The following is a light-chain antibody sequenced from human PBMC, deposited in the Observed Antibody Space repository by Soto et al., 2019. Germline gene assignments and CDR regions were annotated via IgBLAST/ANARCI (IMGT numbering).Light chain of an antibody. Sequence: DIQMTQSPSTLSASVGYRFTITCQASQDISNYLNWYQQKPGKAPKLLIYDASNLETGVPSRLSGSGSGTDFTFTISSLQPEDIATYYCQQYDKFGQGTTGDIK. CDR2: DAS. J-gene: IGKJ1*01. CDR1: QDISNY. V-gene: IGKV1-33*01. CDR3: QQYDK.